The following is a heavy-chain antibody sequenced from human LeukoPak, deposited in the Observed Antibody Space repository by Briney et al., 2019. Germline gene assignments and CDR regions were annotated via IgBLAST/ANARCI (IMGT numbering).Heavy chain of an antibody. D-gene: IGHD3-9*01. CDR3: ARGFPSMYYDILTGPPSGDY. CDR2: INPSGGST. CDR1: GYTFTSYY. J-gene: IGHJ4*02. V-gene: IGHV1-46*01. Sequence: ASVKVSCKASGYTFTSYYMHWVRQTPGQGLEWMGIINPSGGSTSYAQKFQGRVTMTRDTSTSTVYMELNSLRSEDTAVYYCARGFPSMYYDILTGPPSGDYWGQGTLVTVSS.